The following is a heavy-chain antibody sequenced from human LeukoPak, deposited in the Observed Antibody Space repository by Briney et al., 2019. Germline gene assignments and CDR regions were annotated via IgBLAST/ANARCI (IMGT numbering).Heavy chain of an antibody. CDR3: ARARNYYGSSGFYYEGDAFDI. V-gene: IGHV3-53*01. D-gene: IGHD3-22*01. Sequence: GGSLRLSCAASGFTVSSNYMSWVRQAPGKGLEWVSVIYSGGSTYYADSVKGRFTISRDNSKNTLYLQMNSLRAEDTAVYYCARARNYYGSSGFYYEGDAFDIWGQGTMVTVSS. J-gene: IGHJ3*02. CDR2: IYSGGST. CDR1: GFTVSSNY.